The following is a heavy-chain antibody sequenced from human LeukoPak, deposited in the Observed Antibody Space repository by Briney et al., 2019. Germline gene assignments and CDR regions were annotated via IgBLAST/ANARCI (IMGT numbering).Heavy chain of an antibody. V-gene: IGHV4-59*01. CDR1: GGSISSYY. Sequence: PSETLSLTWTVSGGSISSYYWSWIRQPQGKGLEWIGYIYYSGSTNYNPSLKSRVTISVDTSKNQFSLKLSSVTAADTAVYYCARAPRDTAMVASWFEPWGQGTLVTVSS. D-gene: IGHD5-18*01. CDR3: ARAPRDTAMVASWFEP. J-gene: IGHJ5*02. CDR2: IYYSGST.